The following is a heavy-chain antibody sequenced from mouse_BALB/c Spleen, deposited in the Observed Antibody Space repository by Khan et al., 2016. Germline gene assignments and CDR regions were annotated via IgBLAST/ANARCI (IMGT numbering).Heavy chain of an antibody. V-gene: IGHV3-1*02. Sequence: EVELVESGPDLVKPSQSLSLTCTVTGYSIPSHYSWHWIRHFPGNKLEWMGYIHYSGSTNYNPSLKSRISITRDTSKNQFFLQLNSVTTEVTATYYCATSTSGYWYYFDYWDQGTTLTVSS. CDR3: ATSTSGYWYYFDY. D-gene: IGHD3-1*01. CDR1: GYSIPSHYS. CDR2: IHYSGST. J-gene: IGHJ2*01.